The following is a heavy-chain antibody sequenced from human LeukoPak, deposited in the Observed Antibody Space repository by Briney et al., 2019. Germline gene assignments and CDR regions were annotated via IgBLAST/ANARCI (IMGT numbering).Heavy chain of an antibody. D-gene: IGHD1-1*01. J-gene: IGHJ4*02. CDR1: GGSISTYY. Sequence: SETLSLTCTVSGGSISTYYWSWIRQPPGNGLEWIGYIYNSGGTNYNPSLKSRVTISADTSKNQFSLKLSSVTAADTAVYYCARARSWYKDFDYWGQGTLVTVSS. CDR3: ARARSWYKDFDY. V-gene: IGHV4-59*01. CDR2: IYNSGGT.